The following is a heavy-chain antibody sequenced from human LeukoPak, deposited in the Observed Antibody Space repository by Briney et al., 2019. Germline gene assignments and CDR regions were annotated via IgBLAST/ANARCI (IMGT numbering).Heavy chain of an antibody. V-gene: IGHV1-69*05. Sequence: GASVKVSCKASGGTFSSYAISWVRQAPGQGLEWMGGIIPIFGTANYAQKFQGRVTITTDESTSTAYMELSSLRSEDTAVYYCASGYRSSTSCYGYYYYYYMDIWGKGTTVTVSS. CDR2: IIPIFGTA. CDR3: ASGYRSSTSCYGYYYYYYMDI. D-gene: IGHD2-2*01. CDR1: GGTFSSYA. J-gene: IGHJ6*03.